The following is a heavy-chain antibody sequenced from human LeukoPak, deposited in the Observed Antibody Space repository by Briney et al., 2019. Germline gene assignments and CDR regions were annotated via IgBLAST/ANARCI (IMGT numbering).Heavy chain of an antibody. Sequence: PSETLSLTCTVSGGSISSSSYYWGWIRQPPGKGLEWIGSIYYSGSTYYNPSLKSRVTISVDTSKNQFSLKVNSVTAADTAVYYCARSMVRGVQYGMDVWGQGTTVTISS. CDR3: ARSMVRGVQYGMDV. D-gene: IGHD3-10*01. J-gene: IGHJ6*02. CDR2: IYYSGST. CDR1: GGSISSSSYY. V-gene: IGHV4-39*07.